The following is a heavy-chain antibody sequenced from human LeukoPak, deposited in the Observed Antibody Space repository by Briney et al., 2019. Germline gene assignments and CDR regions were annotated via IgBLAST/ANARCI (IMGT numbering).Heavy chain of an antibody. CDR1: GGTFSSYA. D-gene: IGHD6-19*01. Sequence: SVKVSCKASGGTFSSYAISWVRQAPGQGLEWMGGIIPIFGTANYAQKFQGRVTMTRGTSISTAYMELRSLRSDDTAVYYCAREHIRVAGADYWGQGTLVTVSS. CDR2: IIPIFGTA. V-gene: IGHV1-69*05. CDR3: AREHIRVAGADY. J-gene: IGHJ4*02.